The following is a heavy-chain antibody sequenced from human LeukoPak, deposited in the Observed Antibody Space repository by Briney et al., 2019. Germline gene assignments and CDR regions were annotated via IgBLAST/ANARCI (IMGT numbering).Heavy chain of an antibody. D-gene: IGHD4-17*01. J-gene: IGHJ4*02. CDR1: GFTFSSYA. CDR2: ISYDGGNK. Sequence: PGRSLRLSCAASGFTFSSYAMHWVRQAPGKGLEWVAVISYDGGNKYYADSVKGRFTISRDNSKNTLYLQMNSLRAEDTAVYYCARDYVYASGGDYASAFDYWGQGTLVTVSS. CDR3: ARDYVYASGGDYASAFDY. V-gene: IGHV3-30-3*01.